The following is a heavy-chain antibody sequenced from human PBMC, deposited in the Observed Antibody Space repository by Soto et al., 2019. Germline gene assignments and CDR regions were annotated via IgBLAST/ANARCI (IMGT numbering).Heavy chain of an antibody. V-gene: IGHV3-33*01. J-gene: IGHJ4*02. CDR3: ARGPLWYCSSTSCYGQYEEGDY. Sequence: QVQLVESGGGVVQPGRSLRLSCAASGFTFSSYGMHWVRQAPGKGLEWVAVIWYDGSNKYYADSVKGRFTISRDNSKNTLYLQMNSLRAEDTAVYYCARGPLWYCSSTSCYGQYEEGDYWGQGTLVTVSS. D-gene: IGHD2-2*01. CDR1: GFTFSSYG. CDR2: IWYDGSNK.